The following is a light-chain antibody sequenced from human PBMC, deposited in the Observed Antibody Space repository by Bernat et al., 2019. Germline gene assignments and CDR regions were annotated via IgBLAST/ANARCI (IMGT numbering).Light chain of an antibody. CDR2: EVS. V-gene: IGLV2-23*02. Sequence: QSALTQPASVSGSPGQSITISCTGTSSDVGSYNLVSWYQQNPGKAPKLMIYEVSKRPSGVSNRFSCSKSGNTASLTSSGLQAEDEAYYYCCSYAGSSTFVVFGGVTKLTVL. J-gene: IGLJ2*01. CDR1: SSDVGSYNL. CDR3: CSYAGSSTFVV.